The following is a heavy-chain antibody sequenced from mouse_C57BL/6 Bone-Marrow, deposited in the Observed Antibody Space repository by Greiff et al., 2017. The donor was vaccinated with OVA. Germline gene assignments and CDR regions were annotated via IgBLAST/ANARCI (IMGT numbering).Heavy chain of an antibody. J-gene: IGHJ2*01. V-gene: IGHV1-81*01. CDR3: ATYGSSNYYFDY. CDR1: GYTFTSYG. D-gene: IGHD1-1*01. CDR2: IYPRSGNT. Sequence: VKLLESGAELARPGASVKLSCKASGYTFTSYGISWVKQRTGQGLEWIGEIYPRSGNTYYNEKFKGKATLTADKSSSTAYMELRSLTSEDSAVYFCATYGSSNYYFDYWGQGTTLTVSS.